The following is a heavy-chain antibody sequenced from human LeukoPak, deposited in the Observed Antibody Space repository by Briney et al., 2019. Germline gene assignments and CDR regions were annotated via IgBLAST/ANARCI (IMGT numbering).Heavy chain of an antibody. CDR2: IRYDGSNK. V-gene: IGHV3-30*02. J-gene: IGHJ4*02. CDR1: GFTFSSYG. CDR3: VRRGHSGRGLAY. Sequence: GGSLRLSCAASGFTFSSYGMHWVRQAPGKGLEWVAFIRYDGSNKYYADSVKGRFTISRNNSKNSLFLQMNSLKTEDTAVYYCVRRGHSGRGLAYWGQGALVTVSS. D-gene: IGHD1-26*01.